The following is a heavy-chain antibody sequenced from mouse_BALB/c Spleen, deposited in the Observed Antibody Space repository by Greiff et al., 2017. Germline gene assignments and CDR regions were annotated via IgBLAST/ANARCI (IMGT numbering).Heavy chain of an antibody. CDR1: GYTFTSYN. CDR3: ARSRYGNYDYAMDY. V-gene: IGHV1-12*01. D-gene: IGHD2-10*02. J-gene: IGHJ4*01. Sequence: VQLQQPGAELVKPGASVKMSCKASGYTFTSYNMHWVKQTPGQGLEWIGAIYPGNGDTSYNQKFKGKATLTADKSSSTAYMQLSSLTSEDSAVYYCARSRYGNYDYAMDYWGQGTSVTVSS. CDR2: IYPGNGDT.